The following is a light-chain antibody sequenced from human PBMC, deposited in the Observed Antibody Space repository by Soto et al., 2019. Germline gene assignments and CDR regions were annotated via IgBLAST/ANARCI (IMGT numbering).Light chain of an antibody. J-gene: IGKJ1*01. V-gene: IGKV3-11*01. CDR1: QSVSRY. CDR2: NAS. CDR3: QHRNSYPNT. Sequence: NVLTQSPFTLSWFSGKRATLSCRASQSVSRYLAWYQQKPGQAPTLLIYNASTWTTGIPARFSVSGSGTDFTLTISSLNPEEFAVYYCQHRNSYPNTFGQGTKVDIK.